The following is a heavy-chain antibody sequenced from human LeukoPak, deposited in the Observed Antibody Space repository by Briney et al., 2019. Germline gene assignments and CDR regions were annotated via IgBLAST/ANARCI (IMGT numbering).Heavy chain of an antibody. Sequence: SVKVSCKASGDTFTSYGISWVRQAPGQGLEWMGGIIPNMGTANYAQKFQGGVTITADTSTSTAYMELSSLRSDDTSVYFCARDRRIVAAGETYFQHWGEGTLVIVSS. D-gene: IGHD6-13*01. J-gene: IGHJ1*01. CDR3: ARDRRIVAAGETYFQH. CDR2: IIPNMGTA. V-gene: IGHV1-69*06. CDR1: GDTFTSYG.